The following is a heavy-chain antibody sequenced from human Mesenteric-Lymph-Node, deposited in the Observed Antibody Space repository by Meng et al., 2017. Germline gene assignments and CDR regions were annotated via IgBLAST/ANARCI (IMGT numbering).Heavy chain of an antibody. Sequence: VQLQESGPDLGNPSGTLSLPCTVSGDSISSDIWWSWVRQPPGKGLEWIEEVYHRGDTNYNPSLKSRVDISVDKSKNQFYLSLFSVTAADTAVYYCGRDQGRELINHWGQGTLVTVSS. J-gene: IGHJ4*02. D-gene: IGHD1-7*01. CDR3: GRDQGRELINH. V-gene: IGHV4-4*02. CDR1: GDSISSDIW. CDR2: VYHRGDT.